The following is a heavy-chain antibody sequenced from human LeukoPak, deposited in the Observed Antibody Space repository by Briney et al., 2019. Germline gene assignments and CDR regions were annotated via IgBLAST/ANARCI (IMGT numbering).Heavy chain of an antibody. CDR2: IVVGSGNT. V-gene: IGHV1-58*02. J-gene: IGHJ3*02. D-gene: IGHD5-12*01. CDR3: AAGTPNIVAHDAFDI. CDR1: GFTFTGSA. Sequence: TSVKVSCKASGFTFTGSAMQWVRQARGQRLEWIGWIVVGSGNTNYAQKFQERVTITRDMSTSTAYMELSSLRSEDTAVYYCAAGTPNIVAHDAFDIWGQGTMVTVSS.